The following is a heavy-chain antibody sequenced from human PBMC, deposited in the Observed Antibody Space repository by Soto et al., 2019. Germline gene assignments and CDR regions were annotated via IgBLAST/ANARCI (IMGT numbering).Heavy chain of an antibody. CDR3: AKGTSIVATLNNWFDP. CDR1: GFTFSSYA. CDR2: ISGSGGST. J-gene: IGHJ5*02. D-gene: IGHD5-12*01. Sequence: GGSLRLSCAASGFTFSSYAMSWVRQAPGKGLEWVSAISGSGGSTYYADSVKGRFTISRDNSKNTLYLQMNSLRAEDTAVYYCAKGTSIVATLNNWFDPWGKGNLATVSS. V-gene: IGHV3-23*01.